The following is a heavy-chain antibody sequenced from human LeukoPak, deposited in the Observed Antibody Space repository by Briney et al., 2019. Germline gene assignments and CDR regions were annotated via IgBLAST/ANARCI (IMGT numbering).Heavy chain of an antibody. CDR3: ARNYVILTGDAFDI. V-gene: IGHV1-2*02. D-gene: IGHD3-9*01. CDR1: GYTFTGYY. J-gene: IGHJ3*02. CDR2: INPNSGGT. Sequence: ASVKVSCKASGYTFTGYYMHWVRQAPGQGLEWMGWINPNSGGTNYAQKFQGRVTMTRDTSISTAYMELSRLRSDDTAVYYCARNYVILTGDAFDIWGQGTMVTVSS.